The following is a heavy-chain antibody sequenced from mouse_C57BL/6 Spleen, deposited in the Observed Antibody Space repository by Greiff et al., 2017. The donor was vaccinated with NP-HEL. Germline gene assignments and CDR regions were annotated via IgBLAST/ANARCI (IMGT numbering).Heavy chain of an antibody. D-gene: IGHD2-4*01. CDR2: IWSGGST. V-gene: IGHV2-2*01. Sequence: QVQLKESGPGLVQPSQSLSITCTVSGFSLTSYGVHWVRQSPGKGLEWLGVIWSGGSTDYNAAFISRLSISKDNSKSQVFFKMNSLQADDTAIYYCARSYYDYENWFAYWGQGTLVTVSA. CDR1: GFSLTSYG. CDR3: ARSYYDYENWFAY. J-gene: IGHJ3*01.